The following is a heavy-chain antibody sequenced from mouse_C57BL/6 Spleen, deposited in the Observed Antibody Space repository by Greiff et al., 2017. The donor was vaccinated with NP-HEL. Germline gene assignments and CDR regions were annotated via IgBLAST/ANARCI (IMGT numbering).Heavy chain of an antibody. CDR2: ISNGGGST. CDR3: ASRPLLWPDWYFDV. J-gene: IGHJ1*03. Sequence: EVQGVESGGGLVQPGGSLKLSCAASGFTFSDYYMYWVRQTPEKRLEWVAYISNGGGSTYYPDTVKGGFTISRDNAKNTLYLQMSRLKSEDTAMYYCASRPLLWPDWYFDVWGTGTTVTVSS. CDR1: GFTFSDYY. D-gene: IGHD2-1*01. V-gene: IGHV5-12*01.